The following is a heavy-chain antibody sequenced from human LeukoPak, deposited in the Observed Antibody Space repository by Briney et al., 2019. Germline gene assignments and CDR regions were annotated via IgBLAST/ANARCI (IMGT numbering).Heavy chain of an antibody. Sequence: GGSLRLSCAASGFTFSSYTINWVRQAPGKGLEWVSLISSSSNYIYYAGSVKGRFTISRDNAKNSLYLQMNSLRVEDTAVYYCARDGIVGATTSNFDYWGQGTLVTVPS. CDR1: GFTFSSYT. J-gene: IGHJ4*02. V-gene: IGHV3-21*01. CDR2: ISSSSNYI. D-gene: IGHD1-26*01. CDR3: ARDGIVGATTSNFDY.